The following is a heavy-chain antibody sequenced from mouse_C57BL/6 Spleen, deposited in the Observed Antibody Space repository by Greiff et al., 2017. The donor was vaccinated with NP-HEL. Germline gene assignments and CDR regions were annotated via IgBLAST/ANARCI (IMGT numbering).Heavy chain of an antibody. D-gene: IGHD4-1*01. CDR1: GYTFTSYW. CDR2: IHPNSGST. Sequence: VQLQQPGAELVKPGASVKLSCKASGYTFTSYWMHWVKQRPGQGLEWIGMIHPNSGSTNYNEKFKSKATLTVDKSSSTAYMQLSSLTSEDSAVYYCTRRELGNAMDYWGQGTSVTVSS. CDR3: TRRELGNAMDY. V-gene: IGHV1-64*01. J-gene: IGHJ4*01.